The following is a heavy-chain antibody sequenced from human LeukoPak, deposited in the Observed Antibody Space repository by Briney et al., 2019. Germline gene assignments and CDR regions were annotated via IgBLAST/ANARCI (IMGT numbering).Heavy chain of an antibody. Sequence: GGSLRLSCAASGFTFSDYGMHWVRQAPGKGLEWVAVVSYDGTDEKYADPVKGRFTISRDNSKNTLSLQMNSLRADDTAVYYCAKDWANGDYIDHWGQGTLVTVSS. J-gene: IGHJ4*02. CDR2: VSYDGTDE. CDR3: AKDWANGDYIDH. CDR1: GFTFSDYG. D-gene: IGHD2-8*01. V-gene: IGHV3-30*18.